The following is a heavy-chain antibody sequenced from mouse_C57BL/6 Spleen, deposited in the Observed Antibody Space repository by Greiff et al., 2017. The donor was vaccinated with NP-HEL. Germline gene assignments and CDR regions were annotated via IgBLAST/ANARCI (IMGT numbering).Heavy chain of an antibody. J-gene: IGHJ3*01. CDR1: GFTFSDYG. Sequence: EVQRVESGGGLVKPGGSLKLSCAASGFTFSDYGMHWVRQAPEKGLEWVAYISSGSSTIYYADTVKGRFTISRDNAKNTMFLQMNSLRSEDTAMYYCARDGYYEWFAYWGQGTLVTVSA. V-gene: IGHV5-17*01. D-gene: IGHD2-3*01. CDR3: ARDGYYEWFAY. CDR2: ISSGSSTI.